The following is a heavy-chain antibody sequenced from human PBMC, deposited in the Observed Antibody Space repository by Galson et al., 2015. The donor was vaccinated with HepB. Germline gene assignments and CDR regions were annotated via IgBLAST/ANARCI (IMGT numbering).Heavy chain of an antibody. J-gene: IGHJ4*02. D-gene: IGHD3-3*01. V-gene: IGHV3-30*18. Sequence: SLRLSCAASGFTFSSYGMHWVRQAPGKGLEWVAVISYDGSNKYYADSVRGRFTISRDNSKNTLYLQMNSLRAEDTAVYYCAKGGIRSLEWLLYWGQGTLVTVSS. CDR1: GFTFSSYG. CDR2: ISYDGSNK. CDR3: AKGGIRSLEWLLY.